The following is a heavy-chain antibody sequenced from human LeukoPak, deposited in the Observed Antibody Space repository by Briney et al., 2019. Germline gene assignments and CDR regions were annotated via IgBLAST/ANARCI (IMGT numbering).Heavy chain of an antibody. V-gene: IGHV3-15*01. CDR3: TTEDIVLMVYAI. J-gene: IGHJ4*02. CDR2: IKSKTDGGTT. Sequence: GGSLRLSCAASGFTFSNAWMSWVRQAPGKGLEWVGRIKSKTDGGTTDYAAPVKGRFTISRDESKNKLYLQMNSLKTEDTAVYYCTTEDIVLMVYAIWGQGTLVTVSS. D-gene: IGHD2-8*01. CDR1: GFTFSNAW.